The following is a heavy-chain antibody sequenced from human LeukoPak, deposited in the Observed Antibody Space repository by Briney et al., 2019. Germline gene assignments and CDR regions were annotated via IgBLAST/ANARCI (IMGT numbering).Heavy chain of an antibody. V-gene: IGHV3-66*01. Sequence: AGSLRLSGVASGFNVSSDYMSWVRQAPGKGLEWVSVIYSGGITYYADSVKGRFTISRDNSKNTLYLQMNSLRAEDTAVYFCARERSGYRYGYFDYWGQGTLVTVSS. CDR3: ARERSGYRYGYFDY. D-gene: IGHD5-18*01. J-gene: IGHJ4*02. CDR1: GFNVSSDY. CDR2: IYSGGIT.